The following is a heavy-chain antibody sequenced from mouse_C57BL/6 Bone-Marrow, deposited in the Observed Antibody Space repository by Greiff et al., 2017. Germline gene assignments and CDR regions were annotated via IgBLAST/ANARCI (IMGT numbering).Heavy chain of an antibody. V-gene: IGHV14-2*01. CDR2: IDPEDGET. CDR3: APYYYGSSYYFDY. J-gene: IGHJ2*01. D-gene: IGHD1-1*01. CDR1: GFNIKDYY. Sequence: VQLQQSRAERVKPGASVKLSCTASGFNIKDYYMHWVKQRTEQGLEWIGRIDPEDGETKYAPKFQGKATITADTSSNTAYLQLSSLTSEDTAVYYCAPYYYGSSYYFDYWGQGTTLTVSS.